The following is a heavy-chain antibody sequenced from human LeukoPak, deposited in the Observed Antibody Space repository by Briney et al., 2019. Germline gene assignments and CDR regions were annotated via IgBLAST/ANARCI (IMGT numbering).Heavy chain of an antibody. J-gene: IGHJ6*03. CDR3: ARGIAAAGYYYMDV. CDR1: GYTFKSYA. Sequence: GASVKVSCKASGYTFKSYAITWVRQAPGQGLEWMGIINPSGGSTSYAQKFQGRVTMTRDMSTSTVYMELSSLRSEDTAVYYCARGIAAAGYYYMDVWGKGTTVTVSS. CDR2: INPSGGST. V-gene: IGHV1-46*02. D-gene: IGHD6-13*01.